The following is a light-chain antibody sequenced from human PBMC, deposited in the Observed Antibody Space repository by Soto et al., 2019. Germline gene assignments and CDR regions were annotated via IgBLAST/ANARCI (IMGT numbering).Light chain of an antibody. CDR1: SSDVGSYNL. Sequence: QSVLTQPASVSGSPGQSITISCTGTSSDVGSYNLVSWYQQHPGKAPKLMIYEVSKRPSGVSNRFSASKSGNTASLTISGLQAEDETDYYCCSYAGSSTDVFGTGTKVTVL. V-gene: IGLV2-23*02. CDR3: CSYAGSSTDV. J-gene: IGLJ1*01. CDR2: EVS.